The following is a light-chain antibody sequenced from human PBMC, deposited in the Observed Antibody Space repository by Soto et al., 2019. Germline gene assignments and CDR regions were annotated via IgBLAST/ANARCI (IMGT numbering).Light chain of an antibody. CDR3: QQYNNWGLS. CDR2: GSS. V-gene: IGKV3D-15*01. CDR1: ENVGTN. Sequence: IVMTQSPATLSVSPGVGVTLSCRASENVGTNLAWYQQKPGQAPRLLIYGSSTRATGIPATFSGSGSGTEFTLTISSLQSADSAIYYCQQYNNWGLSFGGGTKVDIK. J-gene: IGKJ4*01.